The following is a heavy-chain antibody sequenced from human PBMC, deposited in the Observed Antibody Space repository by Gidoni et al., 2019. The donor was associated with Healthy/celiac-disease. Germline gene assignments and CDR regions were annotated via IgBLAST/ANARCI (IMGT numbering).Heavy chain of an antibody. V-gene: IGHV1-2*04. Sequence: QVQLVQSGAEVKKPGASVKVSCKASGYTFTGYYMHWVRQAPGQGLEWMGWINPNSGGTNYAQKFQGWVTMTRDTSISTAYMELSRLRSDDTAVYYCARASDVYYDSSGYHGPFDYWGQGTLVTVSS. CDR1: GYTFTGYY. J-gene: IGHJ4*02. CDR3: ARASDVYYDSSGYHGPFDY. CDR2: INPNSGGT. D-gene: IGHD3-22*01.